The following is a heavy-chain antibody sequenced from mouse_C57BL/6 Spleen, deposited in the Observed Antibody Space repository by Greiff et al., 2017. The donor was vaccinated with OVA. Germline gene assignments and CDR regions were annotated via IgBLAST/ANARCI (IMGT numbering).Heavy chain of an antibody. J-gene: IGHJ2*01. D-gene: IGHD2-5*01. V-gene: IGHV1-59*01. CDR1: GYTFTSYW. CDR3: ADGYSNAFDD. Sequence: VQLQQPGAELVRPGTSVKLSCKASGYTFTSYWMHWVKQRPGQGLEWIGVIDPSDSYTNYNQKFKGKATLTVDTSSSTAYMQLSSLTSEDSAVYYCADGYSNAFDDWGQGTTLTVSS. CDR2: IDPSDSYT.